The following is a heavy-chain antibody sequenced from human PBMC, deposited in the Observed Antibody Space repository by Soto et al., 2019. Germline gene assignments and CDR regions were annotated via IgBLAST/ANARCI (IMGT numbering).Heavy chain of an antibody. CDR2: IYYSGFT. J-gene: IGHJ5*02. Sequence: SETLSLTCTVSGGSISSGGYYWSWIRPHPGKGLDPQHPGKGLEWIGYIYYSGFTYYNPSLKSRVTISVDTSKNQFSLKLSSVTAADTAVYYCARSISPWGQGTLVTVSS. CDR1: GGSISSGGYY. CDR3: ARSISP. V-gene: IGHV4-31*03. D-gene: IGHD3-3*01.